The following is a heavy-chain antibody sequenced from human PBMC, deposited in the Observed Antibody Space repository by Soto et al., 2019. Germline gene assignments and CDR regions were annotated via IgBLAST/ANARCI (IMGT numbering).Heavy chain of an antibody. J-gene: IGHJ1*01. CDR3: VQHGGVPYCHDV. CDR1: GGSLSSSNW. D-gene: IGHD1-26*01. CDR2: LFYSGST. Sequence: SETLSLTCAVSGGSLSSSNWWSWVRQPPGQTLEWLGELFYSGSTKYNPSLSSRVTISADQSNNVFSLRLTSVTAADTAMYYCVQHGGVPYCHDVWGQGVLVTVSS. V-gene: IGHV4-4*02.